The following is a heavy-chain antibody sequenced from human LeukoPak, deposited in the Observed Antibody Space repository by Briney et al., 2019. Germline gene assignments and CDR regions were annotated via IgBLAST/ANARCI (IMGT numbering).Heavy chain of an antibody. J-gene: IGHJ3*02. D-gene: IGHD3-3*01. CDR1: GFTLSSYA. V-gene: IGHV3-23*01. CDR2: ISGSGGST. CDR3: AKGTTIFGVVKDAFDI. Sequence: GGSLRLSCAASGFTLSSYAMSWVRQAPGKGLEWVSAISGSGGSTYYADSVKGRFTISRDNSKNTLYLQMNSLRAEDTAVYYCAKGTTIFGVVKDAFDIWGQGTMVTVSS.